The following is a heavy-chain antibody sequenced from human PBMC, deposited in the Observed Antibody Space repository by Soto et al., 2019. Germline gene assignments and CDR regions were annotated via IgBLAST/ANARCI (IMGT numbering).Heavy chain of an antibody. V-gene: IGHV3-23*01. Sequence: PGWSHRNSCAEGDISFIDDPLIMIRQAPGTGLEWVSAISGSGGSPYYADSVKGRFTISRDNSNNTLHLQMNSLRAEDTPVYYCAIGHTGLRYNWFDPGVQGTLFTDSS. CDR3: AIGHTGLRYNWFDP. CDR2: ISGSGGSP. J-gene: IGHJ5*02. CDR1: DISFIDDP. D-gene: IGHD4-17*01.